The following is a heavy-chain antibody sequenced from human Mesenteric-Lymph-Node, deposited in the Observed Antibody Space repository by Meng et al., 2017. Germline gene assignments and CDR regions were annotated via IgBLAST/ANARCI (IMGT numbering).Heavy chain of an antibody. CDR1: GGSITSNNW. V-gene: IGHV4-4*02. CDR3: ARASYSWNLGDF. Sequence: QVQLQESGPGLVKPSQTLSLTCTVSGGSITSNNWWTWVRQPPEKGLEWIGEISQRGSTNYNPSLKSRVTISLDKSKNQFFLTLNSVTAADTAVYYCARASYSWNLGDFWGQGTLVTVSS. CDR2: ISQRGST. D-gene: IGHD1-20*01. J-gene: IGHJ4*02.